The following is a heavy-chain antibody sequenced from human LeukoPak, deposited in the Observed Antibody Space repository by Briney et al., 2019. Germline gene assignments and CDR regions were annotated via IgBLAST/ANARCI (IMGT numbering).Heavy chain of an antibody. J-gene: IGHJ4*02. CDR1: GFTFDDYA. D-gene: IGHD3-10*01. V-gene: IGHV3-9*01. CDR3: AEDRAMVRGVLFDY. Sequence: GGSLRLSCAASGFTFDDYAMHWVRQAPGKGLEWVSGISWNSGSIGYADSVKGRFTISRDNAKNSLYLQMNSLRAEDTALYYCAEDRAMVRGVLFDYWGQGTLVTVSS. CDR2: ISWNSGSI.